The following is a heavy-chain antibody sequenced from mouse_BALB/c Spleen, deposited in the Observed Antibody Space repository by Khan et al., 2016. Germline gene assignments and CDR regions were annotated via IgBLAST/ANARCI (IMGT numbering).Heavy chain of an antibody. CDR3: ARDYRYDWDVMDY. D-gene: IGHD2-14*01. CDR2: INPHNDGI. J-gene: IGHJ4*01. V-gene: IGHV1S136*01. Sequence: EVQLQQSGPELVKPGASVKMSCKTSGYPFTNYILHWVKQKPGQGLEWIGYINPHNDGIKYNEKFKGKATLTSDKSSSTAYMDLSSLTSEDSAVYYCARDYRYDWDVMDYWGQGTSVTVSS. CDR1: GYPFTNYI.